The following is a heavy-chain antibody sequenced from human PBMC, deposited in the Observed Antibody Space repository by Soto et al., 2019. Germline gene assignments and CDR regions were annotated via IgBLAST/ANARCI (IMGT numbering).Heavy chain of an antibody. CDR3: AMDYGSGSHDY. J-gene: IGHJ4*02. CDR2: IDPSDSYT. D-gene: IGHD3-10*01. Sequence: PGESLKISCKGSGYSFTSLWISWVRQMPGKGLEWMGKIDPSDSYTNYSPSSQGHVTFSADKSISTAYLQWSSLKASDTSMYYCAMDYGSGSHDYWGQGTLVTVSS. CDR1: GYSFTSLW. V-gene: IGHV5-10-1*01.